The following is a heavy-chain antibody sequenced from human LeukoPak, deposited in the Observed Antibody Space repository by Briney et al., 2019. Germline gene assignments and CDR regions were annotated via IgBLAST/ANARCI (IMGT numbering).Heavy chain of an antibody. V-gene: IGHV1-69*13. CDR3: ARLRRPRNYYYYYGMDV. J-gene: IGHJ6*02. Sequence: SVKVSCKASGGTFSSYAISWVRQAPGQGLEWMGGIIPILGTANYAQKFQGRVTITADESTSTAYMELSSLRSEDTAVYYCARLRRPRNYYYYYGMDVWGQGTTLAVSS. D-gene: IGHD1-14*01. CDR2: IIPILGTA. CDR1: GGTFSSYA.